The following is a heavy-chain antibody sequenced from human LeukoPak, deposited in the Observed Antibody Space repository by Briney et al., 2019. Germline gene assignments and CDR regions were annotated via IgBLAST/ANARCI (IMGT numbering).Heavy chain of an antibody. V-gene: IGHV3-30*02. CDR3: ARDLYYDILTGPDY. CDR2: IRYDGSNK. CDR1: GFTFSSYG. J-gene: IGHJ4*02. D-gene: IGHD3-9*01. Sequence: PGGSLRLSCAASGFTFSSYGMHWVRQAPGKGLEWVAFIRYDGSNKYYADSVKGRFTISRDNSKNTLYLQMNSLRAEDTAVYYCARDLYYDILTGPDYWGQGTLVTVSS.